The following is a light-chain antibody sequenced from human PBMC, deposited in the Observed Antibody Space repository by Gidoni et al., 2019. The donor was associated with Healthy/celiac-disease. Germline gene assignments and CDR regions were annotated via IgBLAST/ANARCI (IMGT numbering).Light chain of an antibody. CDR2: AAS. CDR3: QQSYSTPLA. Sequence: DIQMTQSPSSLSASVGDRVTITCRASQSLSTFLNWYQQKPGKAPKLLIYAASTSQSGVPSRFSGSGSGTDFTLTIRSLQPEDFATYYCQQSYSTPLAFGLGTKVEIK. J-gene: IGKJ1*01. V-gene: IGKV1-39*01. CDR1: QSLSTF.